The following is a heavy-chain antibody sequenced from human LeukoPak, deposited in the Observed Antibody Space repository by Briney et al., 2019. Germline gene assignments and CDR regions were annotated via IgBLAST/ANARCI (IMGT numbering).Heavy chain of an antibody. V-gene: IGHV3-23*01. CDR2: IIDGATGT. CDR1: GFTFSSYW. J-gene: IGHJ4*02. D-gene: IGHD1-26*01. CDR3: ARSLWPLGDY. Sequence: GGSLRLSCAASGFTFSSYWMNWVRQAPGKGLEWVSAIIDGATGTYSADSVKGRFTISRDNSKNMVYLQMNSLRAEDTAVYYCARSLWPLGDYWGQGTLVTVSS.